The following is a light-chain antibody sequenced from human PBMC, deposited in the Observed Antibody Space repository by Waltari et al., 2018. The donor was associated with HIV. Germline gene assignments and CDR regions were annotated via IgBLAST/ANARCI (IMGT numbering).Light chain of an antibody. Sequence: QSVLTQPPSASRSPGQRVLMSCSGTNSNIGNTFVSWFQQVPGGAPTLVIYRNDQRPSGVPDRFSAAKSGSSASRAITGLQSDDEAAYYCASWDDKLSHWVFGGGTKLTV. CDR2: RND. CDR1: NSNIGNTF. CDR3: ASWDDKLSHWV. V-gene: IGLV1-47*01. J-gene: IGLJ3*02.